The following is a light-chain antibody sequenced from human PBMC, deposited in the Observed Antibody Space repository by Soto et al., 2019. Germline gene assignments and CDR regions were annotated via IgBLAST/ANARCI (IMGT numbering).Light chain of an antibody. CDR2: GTS. Sequence: DIVLTQSPGTLSLSPGERATLSCRASQSVSSKYLAWYQQKPGQPPRVLIFGTSIRATGIPERFSGGRSGTDFTLTITSLESEDFAVYYCQQYGSSLFTFGPGTKVDFK. CDR3: QQYGSSLFT. V-gene: IGKV3-20*01. CDR1: QSVSSKY. J-gene: IGKJ3*01.